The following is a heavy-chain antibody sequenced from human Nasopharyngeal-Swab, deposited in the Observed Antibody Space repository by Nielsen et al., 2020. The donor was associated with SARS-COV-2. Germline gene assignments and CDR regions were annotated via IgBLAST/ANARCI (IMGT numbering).Heavy chain of an antibody. J-gene: IGHJ6*03. D-gene: IGHD6-13*01. V-gene: IGHV3-23*01. Sequence: GGSLRLSCEASGFTFDSYGMTWVRQAPGKGLEWVSTISGSGDNTHYADSVRGRFTISRDNSQRTVFLQMTSLRAEDTALYYCAKDPSAAMDVWGKGTTVIVSS. CDR3: AKDPSAAMDV. CDR1: GFTFDSYG. CDR2: ISGSGDNT.